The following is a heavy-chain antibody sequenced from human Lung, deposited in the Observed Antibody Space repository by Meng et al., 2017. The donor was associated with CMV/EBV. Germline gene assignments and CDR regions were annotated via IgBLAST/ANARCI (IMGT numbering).Heavy chain of an antibody. CDR2: IPHRGSS. CDR1: GDAITNHNW. Sequence: VHVRAPGPALAKPSETLSRPCAVSGDAITNHNWWAWVRQPPGKGLEWIGEIPHRGSSAYNPSLKSRVSMSIDKSKNQLSLKLTSVTAADTAVYHCLRRSGGSVWGQGTLVTVSS. V-gene: IGHV4-4*02. D-gene: IGHD3-10*01. CDR3: LRRSGGSV. J-gene: IGHJ1*01.